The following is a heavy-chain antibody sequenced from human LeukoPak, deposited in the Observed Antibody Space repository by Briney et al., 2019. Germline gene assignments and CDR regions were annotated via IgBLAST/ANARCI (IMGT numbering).Heavy chain of an antibody. D-gene: IGHD2-2*01. V-gene: IGHV3-48*03. J-gene: IGHJ5*02. CDR2: ISSSGSTI. CDR3: ARQCSIIKCA. Sequence: GGSLRLSCAASGFTFSSYEMNWVRQAPGKGLEWVSYISSSGSTIYYADSVKGRFTISRDNAKNSLYLQMNDLRAEDTAVYYCARQCSIIKCAWGQGTLVTVSS. CDR1: GFTFSSYE.